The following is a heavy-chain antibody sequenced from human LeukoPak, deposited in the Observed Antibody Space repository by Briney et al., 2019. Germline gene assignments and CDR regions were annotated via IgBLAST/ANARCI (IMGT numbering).Heavy chain of an antibody. Sequence: GESLKISCKGSGYSFTSYWIGWVRQMPGKGLEWMGIIYPGDSDTKYSPSFQGQVTISADKSISTAYLQWSSLKASDTAMYYCARAVEMATVYFDYWGQGTLVTVSS. J-gene: IGHJ4*02. CDR1: GYSFTSYW. D-gene: IGHD5-24*01. V-gene: IGHV5-51*01. CDR2: IYPGDSDT. CDR3: ARAVEMATVYFDY.